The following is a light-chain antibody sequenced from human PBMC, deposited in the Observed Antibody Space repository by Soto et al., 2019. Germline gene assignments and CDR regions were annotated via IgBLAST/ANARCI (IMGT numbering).Light chain of an antibody. Sequence: DIQMTQSPSTLSASIGDRVTITCRTSQSISSRLAWYQQKPGKAPKLVIYQASSLESGVPSRFSGSGSGTEFTLNISSLQPDDFATYYCQQHNSYSPTFGQGTKVEIK. CDR1: QSISSR. J-gene: IGKJ1*01. CDR3: QQHNSYSPT. V-gene: IGKV1-5*03. CDR2: QAS.